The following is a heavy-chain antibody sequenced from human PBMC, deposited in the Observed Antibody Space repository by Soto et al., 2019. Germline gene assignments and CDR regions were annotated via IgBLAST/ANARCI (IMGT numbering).Heavy chain of an antibody. J-gene: IGHJ5*02. D-gene: IGHD6-19*01. V-gene: IGHV4-31*03. CDR3: ASSSGWRNSWFDP. CDR2: IYYSGST. Sequence: QVQLQESGPGLVKPSQTLSLTCTVSGGSISSGGYYWSWIRQHPGKGLEWIGYIYYSGSTYYNPSLKSRVTMSVDPSKNQFSLKLSSVTAADTAVYYCASSSGWRNSWFDPWGQGTLVTVSS. CDR1: GGSISSGGYY.